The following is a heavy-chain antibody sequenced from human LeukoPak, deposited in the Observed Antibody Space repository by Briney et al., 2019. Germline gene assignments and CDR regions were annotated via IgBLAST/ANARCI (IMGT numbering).Heavy chain of an antibody. V-gene: IGHV2-70*11. CDR3: ARTVVVAALNYFDY. CDR2: IDWDDDK. Sequence: SRPALVKPTQTLTLTCTFSGFSLSTSGMCVSWIRQPPGKALEWLARIDWDDDKYYSTSLKTRLTISKDTSKNQVVLTMTNMDPVDTATYYCARTVVVAALNYFDYWGQGTLVTVSS. CDR1: GFSLSTSGMC. J-gene: IGHJ4*02. D-gene: IGHD2-15*01.